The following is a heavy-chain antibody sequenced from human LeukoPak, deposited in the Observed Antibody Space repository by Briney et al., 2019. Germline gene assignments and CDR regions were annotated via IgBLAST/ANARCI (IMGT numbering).Heavy chain of an antibody. CDR1: GFTFSGFT. CDR2: ITRSGSYI. J-gene: IGHJ4*02. CDR3: ARDRETYYYDSSGVY. Sequence: PGGSLRLSCVASGFTFSGFTMNWVRRAPGKGLEWVSSITRSGSYIYYGDSVKGRFTISRDNAKNSLYLQMNSLRAEDTAVYYCARDRETYYYDSSGVYWGQGTLVTVSS. V-gene: IGHV3-21*01. D-gene: IGHD3-22*01.